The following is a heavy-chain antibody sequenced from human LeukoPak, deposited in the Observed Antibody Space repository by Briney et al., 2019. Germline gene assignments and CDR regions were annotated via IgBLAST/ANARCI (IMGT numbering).Heavy chain of an antibody. CDR1: GFTFSSYS. CDR3: ARDWGSGSPSVAFDI. D-gene: IGHD1-26*01. J-gene: IGHJ3*02. V-gene: IGHV3-48*01. CDR2: ISSSSSTI. Sequence: GGSLRLSCAASGFTFSSYSMNWVRQAPGKGLEWDSYISSSSSTIYYADSVKGRFTISRDNAKNSLYLQMNSLRAEDTAVYYCARDWGSGSPSVAFDIWGQGTMVTVSS.